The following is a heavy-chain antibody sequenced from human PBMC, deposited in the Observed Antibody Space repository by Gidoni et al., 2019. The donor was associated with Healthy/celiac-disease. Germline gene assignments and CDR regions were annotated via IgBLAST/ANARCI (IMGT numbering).Heavy chain of an antibody. CDR3: ASRYSIYYYYYGMDV. V-gene: IGHV4-34*01. D-gene: IGHD4-4*01. Sequence: QVQLQRWGAGRLKPSETLSLPCAVYGGSFSGDYWSWIRQPPGKGLEWIGEINHSGSTNYNPSLTSRVTISLDTSKNQFSLKLSSVTAADPAVYYCASRYSIYYYYYGMDVWGQGTTVTVSS. J-gene: IGHJ6*02. CDR1: GGSFSGDY. CDR2: INHSGST.